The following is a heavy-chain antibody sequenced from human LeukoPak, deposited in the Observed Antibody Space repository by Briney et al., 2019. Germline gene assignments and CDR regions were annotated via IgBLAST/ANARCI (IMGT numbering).Heavy chain of an antibody. J-gene: IGHJ4*02. CDR1: GFTSSSYE. CDR3: GRDRWDDFYY. CDR2: ISSSGITI. Sequence: PGGSLRLSCAASGFTSSSYEMNWVRPAPGEGLEWDSDISSSGITIYSADSVKGRFTISRDKAKNSLYLQVYSLRAEDTAVYYWGRDRWDDFYYWGQGTLVTVSS. D-gene: IGHD1-26*01. V-gene: IGHV3-48*03.